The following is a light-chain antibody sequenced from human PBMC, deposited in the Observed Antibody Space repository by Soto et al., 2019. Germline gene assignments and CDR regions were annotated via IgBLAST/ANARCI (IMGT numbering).Light chain of an antibody. CDR3: MQALQSLT. V-gene: IGKV2-28*01. CDR1: QSLLYNNTYSY. J-gene: IGKJ5*01. CDR2: FGS. Sequence: EIVMTQSPLTLPVTPGEPASISCRSSQSLLYNNTYSYLDWYVQKPGQSPQLLIYFGSNRAPGVPDRFSRSGSGTDFTLKINRVEAEDVGTYYCMQALQSLTFGQGTRLE.